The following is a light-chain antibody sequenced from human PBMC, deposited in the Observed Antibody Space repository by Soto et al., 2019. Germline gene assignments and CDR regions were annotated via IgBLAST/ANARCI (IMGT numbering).Light chain of an antibody. CDR3: AAWDDSLSACYV. CDR1: SSNIGSNY. Sequence: QSVLTQPPSASGTPGQRVTISCSGSSSNIGSNYVYWYQQLPGTAPKLLIYRNNQRPSGVPDRFSGSKSGTSASLAISGLRSEDEADCYCAAWDDSLSACYVFGTGNKVTVL. J-gene: IGLJ1*01. CDR2: RNN. V-gene: IGLV1-47*01.